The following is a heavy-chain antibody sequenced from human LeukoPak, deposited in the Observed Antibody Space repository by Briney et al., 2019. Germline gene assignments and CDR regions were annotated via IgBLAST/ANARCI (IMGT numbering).Heavy chain of an antibody. CDR3: ARAPLSVLRYFDWLHGPIDY. D-gene: IGHD3-9*01. V-gene: IGHV1-8*01. CDR1: GYTFTSYD. Sequence: ASVKVSCKASGYTFTSYDINWVRQATGQGLEWIGWMNPNSGNTGYAQKFQGRVTMTRNTSISTAYMELSSLRSEDTAVYYCARAPLSVLRYFDWLHGPIDYWGQGPLVTVSS. CDR2: MNPNSGNT. J-gene: IGHJ4*02.